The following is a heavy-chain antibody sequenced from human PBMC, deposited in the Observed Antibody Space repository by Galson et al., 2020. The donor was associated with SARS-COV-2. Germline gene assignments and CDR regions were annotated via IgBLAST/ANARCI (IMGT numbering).Heavy chain of an antibody. CDR2: FSPYRDYT. D-gene: IGHD3-16*01. Sequence: ASVKVSCKASGSSLTSGITWVRQAPGQGLEWMGWFSPYRDYTSHAQRIQGRVTMTTDTSTNTAYMELGSLRSDDTAVYYCARGGFGLYHFELWGPGTQVTVSS. J-gene: IGHJ4*02. V-gene: IGHV1-18*01. CDR3: ARGGFGLYHFEL. CDR1: GSSLTSG.